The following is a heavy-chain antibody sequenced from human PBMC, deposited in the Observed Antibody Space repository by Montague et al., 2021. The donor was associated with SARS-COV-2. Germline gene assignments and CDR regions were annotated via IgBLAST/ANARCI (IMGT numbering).Heavy chain of an antibody. D-gene: IGHD1-26*01. CDR1: GFTFSTSW. J-gene: IGHJ5*02. Sequence: SLRLSCAASGFTFSTSWMTWVRQAPGNGLEWVANMKPDGSEKYYVDSVKGRFTISRDNAKNSLYLQMSSLRAEDTAVYYCARGHGITWGQGTLVTVSS. V-gene: IGHV3-7*04. CDR3: ARGHGIT. CDR2: MKPDGSEK.